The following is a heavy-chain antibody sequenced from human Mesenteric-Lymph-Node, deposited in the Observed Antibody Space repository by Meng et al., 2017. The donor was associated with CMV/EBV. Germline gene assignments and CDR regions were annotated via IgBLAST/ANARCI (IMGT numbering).Heavy chain of an antibody. CDR1: GGTFSSYA. CDR3: ARYYDFWGGSANVYFFDY. Sequence: SVKVSCKASGGTFSSYAISWVRQAPGQGLEWMGGIIPILGIANYAQKFQGRVTITADKSTSTAYMELSSLRSEDTAVYYCARYYDFWGGSANVYFFDYWGQGTLVTVSS. D-gene: IGHD3-3*01. CDR2: IIPILGIA. V-gene: IGHV1-69*10. J-gene: IGHJ4*02.